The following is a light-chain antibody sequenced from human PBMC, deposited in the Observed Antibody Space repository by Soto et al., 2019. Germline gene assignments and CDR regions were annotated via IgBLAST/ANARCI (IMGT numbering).Light chain of an antibody. CDR2: GAS. Sequence: EVVVTQSPDTLSLSPGERATLSCRASHFVASGYLAWYQQKPGQSPRLLIYGASRRVTGIPDRFRGNGSGTDFTLTISDLEPEDSAVYHCQQYGSAPLSFGGGTKVEI. J-gene: IGKJ4*01. CDR1: HFVASGY. CDR3: QQYGSAPLS. V-gene: IGKV3-20*01.